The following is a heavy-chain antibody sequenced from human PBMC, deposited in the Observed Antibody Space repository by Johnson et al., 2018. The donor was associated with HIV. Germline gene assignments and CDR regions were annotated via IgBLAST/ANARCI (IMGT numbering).Heavy chain of an antibody. CDR3: ARSRWGGDAFDL. V-gene: IGHV3-30-3*01. CDR1: GFTFSSYA. CDR2: ISYDGSNK. D-gene: IGHD7-27*01. J-gene: IGHJ3*01. Sequence: QVQLVESGGGVVQPGRSLRLSCAASGFTFSSYAMHWVRQAPGKGLEWVAVISYDGSNKYYAEPVKGRFTISRDNSKNTLYLQMNSLRAEDTAVYYCARSRWGGDAFDLWGPGTTVIVSS.